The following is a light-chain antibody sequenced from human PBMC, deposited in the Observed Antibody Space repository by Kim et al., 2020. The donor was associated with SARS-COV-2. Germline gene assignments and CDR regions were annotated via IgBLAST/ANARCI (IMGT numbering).Light chain of an antibody. CDR3: QQHDKSPQT. J-gene: IGKJ1*01. CDR2: ETS. V-gene: IGKV3-20*01. CDR1: QSVRTSK. Sequence: EVVLTQSPGTLSLSPGESATLSCRARQSVRTSKLAWYQHRPGQAPRLLVYETSIRATGIPDRFSGSGSGTDFTLTISRLEPEDFAVYYCQQHDKSPQTFGRGTKVDIK.